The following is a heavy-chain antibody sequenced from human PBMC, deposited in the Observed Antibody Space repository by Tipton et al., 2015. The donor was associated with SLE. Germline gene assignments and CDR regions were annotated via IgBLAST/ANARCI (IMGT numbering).Heavy chain of an antibody. D-gene: IGHD4-11*01. CDR1: GYPIISAYY. V-gene: IGHV4-38-2*02. Sequence: LSLTCTVSGYPIISAYYWGWIRQSPGKGLECIGLIYYSGSTYYNPSLQSRLTMSVDTSRNQFSLKLTSVTAADTAVYFCARFDYSNWDDYWGQGTLVTVSS. CDR3: ARFDYSNWDDY. J-gene: IGHJ4*02. CDR2: IYYSGST.